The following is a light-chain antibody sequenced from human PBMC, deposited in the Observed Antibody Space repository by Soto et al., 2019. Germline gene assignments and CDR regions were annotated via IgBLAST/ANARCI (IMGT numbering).Light chain of an antibody. J-gene: IGLJ3*02. V-gene: IGLV4-60*02. CDR1: SGHSSYI. CDR2: VEGSGSY. Sequence: QSVLTQSSSASASLGSSVTLTCTLRSGHSSYIIAWHQQQAGKDPRYLMKVEGSGSYNKGSGVPDRFSGSSSGADRYLTISNLQFEDEADYYCETWDSNTRVFGGGTKVTVL. CDR3: ETWDSNTRV.